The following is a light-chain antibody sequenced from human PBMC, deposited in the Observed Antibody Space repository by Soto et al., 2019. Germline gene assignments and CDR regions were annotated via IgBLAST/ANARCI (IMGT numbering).Light chain of an antibody. Sequence: EIVLTQSPGTLSLSPGESATLSCRAGHSLRSNYLAWYQQNPGQAPRLLIYGTSSRATGIPDRFSGSGSGTDFTLTISRLEPEDVGVYYCQQYDASPYTFGQGTKLEIK. CDR3: QQYDASPYT. CDR2: GTS. V-gene: IGKV3-20*01. J-gene: IGKJ2*01. CDR1: HSLRSNY.